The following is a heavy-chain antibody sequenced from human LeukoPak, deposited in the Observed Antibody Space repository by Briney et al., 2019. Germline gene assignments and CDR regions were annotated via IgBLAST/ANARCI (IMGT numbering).Heavy chain of an antibody. CDR3: ARIRGGYYSSRDAFDI. J-gene: IGHJ3*02. CDR2: INNGGST. D-gene: IGHD3-22*01. CDR1: GGSFSGYY. Sequence: SETLSLTCAVYGGSFSGYYWSWIRQPPGKGLEWIGEINNGGSTNYNPSLKSRVAISVDTSKNQFSLKLSSVTAADTAVYYCARIRGGYYSSRDAFDIWGQGTMVTVSS. V-gene: IGHV4-34*01.